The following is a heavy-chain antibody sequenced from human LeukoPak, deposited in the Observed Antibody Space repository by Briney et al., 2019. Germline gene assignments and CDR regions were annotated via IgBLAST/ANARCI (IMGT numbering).Heavy chain of an antibody. Sequence: GGSLRLSCAASGFTFSSYEMNWVRQAPGKGLEWVSYISSSGSTIYYADSVKGRFTISRDNAKNSLYLQMNSLRAEDTAVYYCARDKWFGELLRQTYYYYGMDVWGQGTTVTVSS. CDR1: GFTFSSYE. J-gene: IGHJ6*02. CDR2: ISSSGSTI. V-gene: IGHV3-48*03. CDR3: ARDKWFGELLRQTYYYYGMDV. D-gene: IGHD3-10*01.